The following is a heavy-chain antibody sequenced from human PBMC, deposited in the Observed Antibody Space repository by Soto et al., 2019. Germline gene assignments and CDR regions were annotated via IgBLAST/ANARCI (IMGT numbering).Heavy chain of an antibody. Sequence: QVQLQESGPGLVKPSQTLSLTCTVAGDSLSSDGNYWSWIRQHPGKGLEWIGYISYSGSTFYNPSRKSRITISVDTSKNQFSLRLSSVTAADTAVYYCARDGDGSGSSNYYYYYMDVWGKGTTVTVSS. CDR3: ARDGDGSGSSNYYYYYMDV. CDR2: ISYSGST. CDR1: GDSLSSDGNY. V-gene: IGHV4-31*03. J-gene: IGHJ6*03. D-gene: IGHD3-10*01.